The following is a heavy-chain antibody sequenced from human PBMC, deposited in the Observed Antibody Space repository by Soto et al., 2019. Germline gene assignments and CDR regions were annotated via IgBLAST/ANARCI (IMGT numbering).Heavy chain of an antibody. Sequence: GGSLRLSCAASGFTFSSYAMSWVRQAPGKGLEWVSAISGSGGSTYYADSVKGRFTISRDNSKNTLYLQMNSLRAEDTAVYYCAKVAAGNGDDPYYYGMDVWGQGTTVTVSS. CDR3: AKVAAGNGDDPYYYGMDV. D-gene: IGHD4-17*01. CDR1: GFTFSSYA. V-gene: IGHV3-23*01. J-gene: IGHJ6*02. CDR2: ISGSGGST.